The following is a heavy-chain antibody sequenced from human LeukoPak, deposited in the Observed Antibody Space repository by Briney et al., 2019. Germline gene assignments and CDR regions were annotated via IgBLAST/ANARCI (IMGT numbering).Heavy chain of an antibody. J-gene: IGHJ4*02. CDR3: VRGNDYGGPHY. V-gene: IGHV3-74*01. Sequence: GGSLRLSCAVSGFTFSSYWMHWVRQAPGKGLVWVSRIGRDGSRINYADSVKGRFTISRDNGKNTLFLQMNSLRAEDAAVYYCVRGNDYGGPHYWGQGTLVTVSS. D-gene: IGHD4-23*01. CDR1: GFTFSSYW. CDR2: IGRDGSRI.